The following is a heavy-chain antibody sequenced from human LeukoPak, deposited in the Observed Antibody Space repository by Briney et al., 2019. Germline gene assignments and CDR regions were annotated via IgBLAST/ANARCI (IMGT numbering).Heavy chain of an antibody. V-gene: IGHV1-8*03. J-gene: IGHJ5*02. CDR3: ATYSGYFLSPHNWFDP. CDR1: GYTFTSYD. CDR2: MNPNSGNT. D-gene: IGHD3-22*01. Sequence: ASVKVSCKASGYTFTSYDINWVRQATGQGLEWMGWMNPNSGNTGYAQKFQGRVTITRNTSISTAYMELSSLRSEDTAVYYCATYSGYFLSPHNWFDPWGQGTLVTVSS.